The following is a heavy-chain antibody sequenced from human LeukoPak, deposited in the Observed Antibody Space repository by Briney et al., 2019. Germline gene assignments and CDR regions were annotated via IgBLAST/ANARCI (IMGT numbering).Heavy chain of an antibody. CDR1: GFTFSSYA. V-gene: IGHV3-23*01. J-gene: IGHJ4*02. D-gene: IGHD2-2*01. CDR3: AKVPAAFYFDY. CDR2: ISASGGST. Sequence: GGSLRLSCAASGFTFSSYAMSWDRQAPGKGLEWVSAISASGGSTYYADSVKGRFTISRDNSKNTLYLQMNSLRAEDTAVYYCAKVPAAFYFDYWGQGTLVTVSS.